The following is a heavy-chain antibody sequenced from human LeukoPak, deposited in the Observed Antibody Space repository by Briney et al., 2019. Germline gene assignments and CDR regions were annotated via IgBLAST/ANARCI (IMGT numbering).Heavy chain of an antibody. CDR1: GYTFTNYG. D-gene: IGHD3-22*01. Sequence: GASVKVSCKASGYTFTNYGISWVRQAPEQGLERMGWINAYNGNTNYAQKLQGRVTMTTDTSTSTAYMELRSLRSDDTAVYYCERGVLDHYYDSSGYLGTLDYWGQGTLVTVSS. CDR3: ERGVLDHYYDSSGYLGTLDY. CDR2: INAYNGNT. V-gene: IGHV1-18*01. J-gene: IGHJ4*02.